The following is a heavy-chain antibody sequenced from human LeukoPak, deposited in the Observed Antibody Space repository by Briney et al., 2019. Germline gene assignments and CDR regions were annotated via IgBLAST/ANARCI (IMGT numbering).Heavy chain of an antibody. D-gene: IGHD3-10*01. Sequence: SVKVSCKASGGTFSSYAISWVRQAPGQGLEWMGGIIPIFGTANYAQKFQGRVTITADESTSTAYMELSGLRSEDTAVYYCARDDTMVRGVIVSYYGMDVWGQGTTVTVSS. V-gene: IGHV1-69*13. J-gene: IGHJ6*02. CDR3: ARDDTMVRGVIVSYYGMDV. CDR1: GGTFSSYA. CDR2: IIPIFGTA.